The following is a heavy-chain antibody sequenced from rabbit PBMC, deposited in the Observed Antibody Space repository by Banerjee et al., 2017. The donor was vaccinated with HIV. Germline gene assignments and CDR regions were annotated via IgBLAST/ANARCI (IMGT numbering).Heavy chain of an antibody. CDR2: IYAGSSDNT. CDR3: ARDLAGVIGWNFNL. D-gene: IGHD4-1*01. CDR1: GFSFSSSYW. Sequence: ESLEESGGDLVKPEGSLTLTCTASGFSFSSSYWICWVRQAPGKGLEWIACIYAGSSDNTYYASWAKGRFTISKTSSTTVTLQMTSLTAADTASYFCARDLAGVIGWNFNLWGQGTLVTVS. J-gene: IGHJ4*01. V-gene: IGHV1S45*01.